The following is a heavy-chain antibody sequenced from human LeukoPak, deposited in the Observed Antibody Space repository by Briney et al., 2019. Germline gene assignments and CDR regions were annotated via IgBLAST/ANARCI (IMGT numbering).Heavy chain of an antibody. Sequence: SETLSLTCAVSGGSISSGGYSWSWIRQPPGKGLEWIGYIYHSGSTYYNPSLKSRVTISVDRSKNQFSLKLSSVTAADTAVYYCARGGSRDDYGDYVDWFDPWGQGTLVTVSS. CDR2: IYHSGST. CDR3: ARGGSRDDYGDYVDWFDP. D-gene: IGHD4-17*01. J-gene: IGHJ5*02. CDR1: GGSISSGGYS. V-gene: IGHV4-30-2*01.